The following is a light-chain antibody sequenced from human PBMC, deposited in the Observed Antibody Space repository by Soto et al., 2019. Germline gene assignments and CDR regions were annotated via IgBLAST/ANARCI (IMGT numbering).Light chain of an antibody. CDR3: SSYAGNNNYV. CDR1: SSDVGGYNY. CDR2: EVS. J-gene: IGLJ1*01. Sequence: QSVLTQPPSASGSPGQSVTISCTGTSSDVGGYNYVSWYQQHPGKAPKLMIYEVSKRPSGVPDRFSGSKSSNTASLTVSGLQDEDEADYYCSSYAGNNNYVFGTGTKLTVL. V-gene: IGLV2-8*01.